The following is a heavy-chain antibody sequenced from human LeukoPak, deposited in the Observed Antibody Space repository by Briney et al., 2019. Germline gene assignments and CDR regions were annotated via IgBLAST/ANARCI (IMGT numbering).Heavy chain of an antibody. Sequence: PGGSLRLSCAASGFTVSSNYMSWVRQAPGKGLEWVSVIYRGGTTYYADPVKGRFAISRDNSKNTLYLQMNSLRAEDTAVYYCASDDDYGRTLDYWGQGTLVTVSS. J-gene: IGHJ4*02. V-gene: IGHV3-66*01. CDR1: GFTVSSNY. D-gene: IGHD4-17*01. CDR3: ASDDDYGRTLDY. CDR2: IYRGGTT.